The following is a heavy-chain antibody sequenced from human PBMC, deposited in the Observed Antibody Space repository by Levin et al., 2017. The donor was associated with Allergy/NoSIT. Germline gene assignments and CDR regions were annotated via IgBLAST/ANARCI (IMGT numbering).Heavy chain of an antibody. CDR1: GGSISSYY. CDR3: ARVNYGSGSYPRYDYYMDG. Sequence: SQTLSLTCTVSGGSISSYYWSWIRQPPGKGLEWIGYIYYSGSTNYNPSLKSRVTISVDTSKNQFSLKLSSVTAADTAVYYCARVNYGSGSYPRYDYYMDGWGKGTTVTVSS. D-gene: IGHD3-10*01. J-gene: IGHJ6*03. CDR2: IYYSGST. V-gene: IGHV4-59*01.